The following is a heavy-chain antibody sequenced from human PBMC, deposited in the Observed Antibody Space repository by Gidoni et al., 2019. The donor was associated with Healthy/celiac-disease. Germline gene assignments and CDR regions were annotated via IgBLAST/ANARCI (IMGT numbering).Heavy chain of an antibody. CDR3: ARDPYYGDHYYGMDV. V-gene: IGHV1-18*01. D-gene: IGHD4-17*01. J-gene: IGHJ6*02. Sequence: QVQLVQSGAEVQKPGASVKVSCTASGYTFTSYGISWVRQAPGQGLEWMGWISAYNGNTNYAQKLQGRVTMTTDTSTSTAYMELRSLRSDDTAVYYCARDPYYGDHYYGMDVWGQGTTVTVSS. CDR1: GYTFTSYG. CDR2: ISAYNGNT.